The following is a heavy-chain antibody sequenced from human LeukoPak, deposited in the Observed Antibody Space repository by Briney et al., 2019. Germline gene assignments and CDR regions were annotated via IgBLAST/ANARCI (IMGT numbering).Heavy chain of an antibody. Sequence: GGSLRLSCAASGFTFSSYAMSWVRQAPGKGLEWVSAISGSGGSTYYADSVKGRFTISRDNSKNTRYLQMNSLRAEDTAIYYCAKVVGLVDPFDSWGQGTLVTVSS. CDR2: ISGSGGST. CDR1: GFTFSSYA. J-gene: IGHJ5*01. V-gene: IGHV3-23*01. D-gene: IGHD2-21*01. CDR3: AKVVGLVDPFDS.